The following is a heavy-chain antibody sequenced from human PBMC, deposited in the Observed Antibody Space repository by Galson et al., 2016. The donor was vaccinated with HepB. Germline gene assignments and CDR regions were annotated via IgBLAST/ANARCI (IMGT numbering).Heavy chain of an antibody. CDR2: IWYDGSDK. CDR3: ASDTGGH. J-gene: IGHJ4*02. V-gene: IGHV3-33*01. CDR1: GFTFSSYG. Sequence: SLRLSCAASGFTFSSYGMHRVRQAPDKGLEWVAVIWYDGSDKYYADSVKGRFTISRDNSKNMVNLQMNSLRAEDTAVYYCASDTGGHWGQGTLVIVSS. D-gene: IGHD2-8*02.